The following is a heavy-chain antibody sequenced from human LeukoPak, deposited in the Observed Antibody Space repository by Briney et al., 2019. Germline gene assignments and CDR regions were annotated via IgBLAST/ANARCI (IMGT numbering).Heavy chain of an antibody. V-gene: IGHV1-2*02. CDR1: GYTFTGYY. Sequence: ASVTVSCKASGYTFTGYYMHWVRQAPGQGLEWMGWINPNSGGTNYAQKFQGRVTMTRDTSISTAYMELSRLRSDDTAVYYCARGPIVVVPAAHNWFDPWGQGTLVTVSS. D-gene: IGHD2-2*01. J-gene: IGHJ5*02. CDR3: ARGPIVVVPAAHNWFDP. CDR2: INPNSGGT.